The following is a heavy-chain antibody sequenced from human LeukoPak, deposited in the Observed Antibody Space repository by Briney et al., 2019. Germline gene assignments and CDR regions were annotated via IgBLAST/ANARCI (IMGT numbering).Heavy chain of an antibody. CDR2: IIPILGIA. Sequence: GASVKVSCKASGGTFSSYAISWVRQAPGQGLEWMGRIIPILGIANYAQKFQGRVTITADKSTSTAYMELSSLRSEDTAVYYCARDAGVEMATIFDYWGQRTLVTVSS. J-gene: IGHJ4*02. V-gene: IGHV1-69*04. CDR3: ARDAGVEMATIFDY. D-gene: IGHD5-24*01. CDR1: GGTFSSYA.